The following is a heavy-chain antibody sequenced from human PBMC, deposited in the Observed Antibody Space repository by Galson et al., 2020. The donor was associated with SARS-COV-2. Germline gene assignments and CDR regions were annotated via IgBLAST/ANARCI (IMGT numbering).Heavy chain of an antibody. J-gene: IGHJ6*03. D-gene: IGHD3-3*01. CDR3: VKDGVRFNYYYYMDV. CDR2: ISSDGGSA. Sequence: GESLKISCSASGFTFSTYAIYWVRQAPGKGLEYDSVISSDGGSAYYADSVKGRFTISRDNSKDTLYLQMSSLRTEDTAVYYCVKDGVRFNYYYYMDVWGKGTTVTVSS. V-gene: IGHV3-64D*06. CDR1: GFTFSTYA.